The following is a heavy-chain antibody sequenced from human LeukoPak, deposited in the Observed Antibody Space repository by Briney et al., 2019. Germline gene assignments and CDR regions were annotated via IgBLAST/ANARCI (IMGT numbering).Heavy chain of an antibody. J-gene: IGHJ3*02. CDR3: ARGGSRSRRGDDAFDI. D-gene: IGHD3-10*01. CDR2: ISAYNGNT. V-gene: IGHV1-18*01. CDR1: GYTFTNYA. Sequence: ASVKVSCKASGYTFTNYAMNWVRQAPGQGLEWMGWISAYNGNTELAQKFQGRVTLTTDASTSTAYVELRSLTSDDTAVYFCARGGSRSRRGDDAFDIWGQGTMVTVSS.